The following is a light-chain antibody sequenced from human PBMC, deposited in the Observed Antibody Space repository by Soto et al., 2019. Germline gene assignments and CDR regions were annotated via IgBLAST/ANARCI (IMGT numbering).Light chain of an antibody. CDR3: QQLSHYPYT. CDR2: GSS. J-gene: IGKJ2*01. V-gene: IGKV1-9*01. CDR1: YDISSS. Sequence: DIQLTQSPSFLSASVEDRVTITCRASYDISSSLAWYQQEPGKSPKLLIYGSSTLQTGVPSRFSGTGSGTKFTLTISSLQFGDFATYYCQQLSHYPYTFGQGTKVDIK.